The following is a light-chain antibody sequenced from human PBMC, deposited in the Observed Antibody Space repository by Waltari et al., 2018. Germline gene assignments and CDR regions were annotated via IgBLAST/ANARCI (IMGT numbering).Light chain of an antibody. V-gene: IGLV2-23*02. CDR1: TSDVGGYYL. CDR3: CSYAGRGTYV. Sequence: QSALTQPASVSGTPGQSITISCTGPTSDVGGYYLASWYQQHPGEAPKLLICEVFKRPPAISSRFSGSKSGSTASLTISGLQPEDEADYYCCSYAGRGTYVFGSGTKVTVL. CDR2: EVF. J-gene: IGLJ1*01.